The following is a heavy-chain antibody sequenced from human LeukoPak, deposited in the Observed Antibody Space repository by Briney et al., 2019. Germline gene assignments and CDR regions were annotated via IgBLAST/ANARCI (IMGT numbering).Heavy chain of an antibody. V-gene: IGHV3-20*04. CDR2: INWNGGST. J-gene: IGHJ4*02. CDR3: ARGRGGSSLYYFDY. Sequence: PGGSLRLSCAASGFTFDDYGMSWVRQAPGKGLEWVSGINWNGGSTGYADSVKGRFTISRDNAKNSLFLQMNSLRAEDTAVYYCARGRGGSSLYYFDYWGQGTLVTVSS. D-gene: IGHD2-15*01. CDR1: GFTFDDYG.